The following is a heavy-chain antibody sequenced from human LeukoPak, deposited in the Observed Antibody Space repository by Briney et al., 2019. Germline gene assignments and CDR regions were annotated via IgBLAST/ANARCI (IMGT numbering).Heavy chain of an antibody. CDR2: ISGSGGST. D-gene: IGHD3-22*01. CDR1: GFTSSSYA. J-gene: IGHJ4*02. Sequence: GGSLRLSCAASGFTSSSYAMSWVRQAPGKGLEWVSAISGSGGSTYYADSVKGRFTISRDNSKNTLYLQMNSLRAEDTAVHYCAKDRTYDSSGYADYWGQGTLVTVSS. CDR3: AKDRTYDSSGYADY. V-gene: IGHV3-23*01.